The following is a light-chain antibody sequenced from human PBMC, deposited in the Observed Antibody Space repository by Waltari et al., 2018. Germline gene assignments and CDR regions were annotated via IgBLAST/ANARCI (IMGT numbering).Light chain of an antibody. V-gene: IGKV1-9*01. Sequence: DIQLTQSPSFLSASVGDRVTITCRASQDISSYLSWYQQKPGKAPNLLIYPASTLQSGVPSRFSGSRSGTEFTLTISSLQPEDFATYYCQQLNSYPLTFGQGTRLDIK. CDR1: QDISSY. CDR2: PAS. J-gene: IGKJ5*01. CDR3: QQLNSYPLT.